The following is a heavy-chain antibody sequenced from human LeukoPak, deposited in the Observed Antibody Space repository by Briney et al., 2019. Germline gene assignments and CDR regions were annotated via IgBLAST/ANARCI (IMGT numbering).Heavy chain of an antibody. J-gene: IGHJ4*02. D-gene: IGHD5-12*01. Sequence: ASATVSCKASGYTFTGYYMHWVRQAPGQGLEWMGWINPNSGGTNYAQKFQGRVTMTRDTSISTAYMELSRLRSDDTAVYYCASRPYSGYDRSFGYWGQGTLVTVSS. V-gene: IGHV1-2*02. CDR1: GYTFTGYY. CDR3: ASRPYSGYDRSFGY. CDR2: INPNSGGT.